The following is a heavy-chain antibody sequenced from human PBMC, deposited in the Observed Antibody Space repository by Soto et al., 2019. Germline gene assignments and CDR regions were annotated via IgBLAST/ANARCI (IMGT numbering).Heavy chain of an antibody. V-gene: IGHV3-9*01. Sequence: EVQLVESGGGLVQPGRSLRLSCAASGFTFDDYAMHWVRQAPGKGLAWVSGISWNSCRIGYADSVKGRFTISRHNSKNSLYLQMNRLRAEDTALYYCATGLVAASFDYWGQGALVAVSS. CDR2: ISWNSCRI. J-gene: IGHJ4*02. CDR1: GFTFDDYA. D-gene: IGHD5-12*01. CDR3: ATGLVAASFDY.